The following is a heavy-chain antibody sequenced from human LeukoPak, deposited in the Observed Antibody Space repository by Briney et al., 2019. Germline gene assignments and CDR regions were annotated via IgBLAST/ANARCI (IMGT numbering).Heavy chain of an antibody. CDR3: ARDRVAVTITPVRGIKKTVTHYYGLDV. J-gene: IGHJ6*02. Sequence: GGSLKLSCAASDLTVSSNYMSWVRQAPGKGLEWVSVIYNDASAYYTDSVKGRITISRDNSKNTLYLQMNSLRVEDTAVYYCARDRVAVTITPVRGIKKTVTHYYGLDVWGQGTTVTVSS. D-gene: IGHD3-10*01. CDR1: DLTVSSNY. V-gene: IGHV3-53*01. CDR2: IYNDASA.